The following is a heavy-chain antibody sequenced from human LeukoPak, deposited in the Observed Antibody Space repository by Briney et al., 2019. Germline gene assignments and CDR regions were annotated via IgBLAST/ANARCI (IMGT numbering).Heavy chain of an antibody. CDR1: GFTFNTYG. J-gene: IGHJ6*02. V-gene: IGHV3-33*01. CDR2: IWYDGSNK. Sequence: GGSLRLSCAASGFTFNTYGIHWVRQAPGKGLEWVAVIWYDGSNKYYADSVKGRFTISRDNSKNTLYLQMNSLRAEDTAVYYCARVDSYCSGGGCYYYYGMDVWGQGTTVTVSS. D-gene: IGHD2-15*01. CDR3: ARVDSYCSGGGCYYYYGMDV.